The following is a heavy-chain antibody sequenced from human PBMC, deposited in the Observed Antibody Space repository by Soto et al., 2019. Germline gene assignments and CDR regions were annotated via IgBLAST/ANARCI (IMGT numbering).Heavy chain of an antibody. CDR2: ISSTSSTI. V-gene: IGHV3-48*02. J-gene: IGHJ4*02. Sequence: EVQLVESGGGLVQPGGSLRLSCAASGFTCSSYSMNWVRQAPEKGLEWLSYISSTSSTIYYADSVEGRFTISSDNAKNSLFLQMNNLRDEDTAFYYCATIKGGQDDDRSGFHSVDYWGQGTVVTVSS. CDR1: GFTCSSYS. CDR3: ATIKGGQDDDRSGFHSVDY. D-gene: IGHD3-22*01.